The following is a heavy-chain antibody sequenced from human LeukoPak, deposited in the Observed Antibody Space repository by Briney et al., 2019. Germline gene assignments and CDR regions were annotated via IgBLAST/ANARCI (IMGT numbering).Heavy chain of an antibody. CDR1: GYTFTGYY. J-gene: IGHJ4*02. CDR3: AREEGPPGTTHFDY. V-gene: IGHV1-2*04. CDR2: INPNSGGT. D-gene: IGHD1-1*01. Sequence: GASVKVSCKASGYTFTGYYMHWVRQAPGQGLERMGWINPNSGGTNYAQKFQGWVTMTRDTSINTAHMELSSLRSDDTAVYYCAREEGPPGTTHFDYWGQGTLVTVSS.